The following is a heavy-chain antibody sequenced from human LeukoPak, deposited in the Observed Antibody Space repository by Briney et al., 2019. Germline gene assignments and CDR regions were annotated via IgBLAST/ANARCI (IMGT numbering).Heavy chain of an antibody. Sequence: SSVKVSCKASGYTFTGYYMHWVRQAAGQGVEWMGRINPNSGGTNYAQKLQGRVTMTRDTSISTAYMELSRLRSDDTAVYYCAEYDSSGYSSLSYWGQGTLVTVSS. CDR1: GYTFTGYY. CDR2: INPNSGGT. D-gene: IGHD3-22*01. CDR3: AEYDSSGYSSLSY. V-gene: IGHV1-2*06. J-gene: IGHJ4*02.